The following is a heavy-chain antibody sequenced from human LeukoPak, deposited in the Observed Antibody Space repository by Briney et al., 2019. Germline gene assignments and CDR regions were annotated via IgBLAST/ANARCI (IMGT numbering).Heavy chain of an antibody. CDR2: ISSSSSTI. Sequence: GGSLRLSCGVSGFAFGSEAMNWVRQAPGKGLEWVSYISSSSSTIYYADSVKGRFTISRDNAKNSLYLQMNSLRAEDTAVYYCARDFRYCSGGSCTDYFDYWGQGTLVTVSS. CDR3: ARDFRYCSGGSCTDYFDY. J-gene: IGHJ4*02. CDR1: GFAFGSEA. D-gene: IGHD2-15*01. V-gene: IGHV3-48*04.